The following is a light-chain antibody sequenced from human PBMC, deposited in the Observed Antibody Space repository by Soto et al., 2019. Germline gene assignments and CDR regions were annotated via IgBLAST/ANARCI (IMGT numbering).Light chain of an antibody. Sequence: DIQMTQSPSSLSASVGDRVTITCQASQDISNYLNWYQQKPGKAPKLLIYDASNLETGVPSRFSGSGSGKDFTFTISSLQPEDIATYYCKKYNNPPIPFGQGTRLEIK. CDR2: DAS. CDR1: QDISNY. J-gene: IGKJ5*01. V-gene: IGKV1-33*01. CDR3: KKYNNPPIP.